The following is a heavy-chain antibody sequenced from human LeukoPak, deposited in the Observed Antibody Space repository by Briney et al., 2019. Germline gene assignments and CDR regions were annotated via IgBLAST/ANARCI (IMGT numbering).Heavy chain of an antibody. CDR2: ISSSSSYI. CDR1: GFTFSSYS. V-gene: IGHV3-21*01. J-gene: IGHJ6*02. Sequence: GGSLRLSCAASGFTFSSYSMNWVRQAPGKGLEWVSSISSSSSYIYYADSVKGRFTISRDNAKNSLYLQMNSLRAEDTAVYYCARGRHIRCGMDVWGQGTTVTVSS. CDR3: ARGRHIRCGMDV.